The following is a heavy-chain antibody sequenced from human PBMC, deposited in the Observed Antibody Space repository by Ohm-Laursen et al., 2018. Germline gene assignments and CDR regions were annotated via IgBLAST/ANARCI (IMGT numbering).Heavy chain of an antibody. CDR1: GYSISSAYY. D-gene: IGHD1-14*01. CDR3: ARDSGPPKYYYYGLDV. CDR2: IYHPGST. J-gene: IGHJ6*02. V-gene: IGHV4-38-2*02. Sequence: PSQTLSLTCAVSGYSISSAYYWGWIRQAPGQGLEWIGSIYHPGSTYYNPSLKSRVSISGDTSKNQFSLKLNSVTAADTAVYYCARDSGPPKYYYYGLDVWGQGTTVTVSS.